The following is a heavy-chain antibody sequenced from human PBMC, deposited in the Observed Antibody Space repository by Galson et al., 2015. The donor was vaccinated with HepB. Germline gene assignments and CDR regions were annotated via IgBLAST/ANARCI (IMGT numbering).Heavy chain of an antibody. J-gene: IGHJ4*02. CDR3: ARDLGPMWGFLRLPFDS. Sequence: SVKVSCKASGNSFNYYAINWVRQAPGQGLEWMGWINTNKGNPTYAQDFAGRFVFSLDTSVSTTFLQISGLKTEDTAVYYCARDLGPMWGFLRLPFDSWGQGTLVTVSS. V-gene: IGHV7-4-1*02. CDR1: GNSFNYYA. CDR2: INTNKGNP. D-gene: IGHD2-21*01.